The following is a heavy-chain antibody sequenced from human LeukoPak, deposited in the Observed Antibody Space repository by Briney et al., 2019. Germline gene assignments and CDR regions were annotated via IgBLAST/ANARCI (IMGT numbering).Heavy chain of an antibody. CDR1: GYTFTGYY. J-gene: IGHJ4*02. D-gene: IGHD3-22*01. V-gene: IGHV1-2*02. Sequence: ASVKVSCKASGYTFTGYYMHWVRQAPGQGLEWMGWINPNSGGTNYAQKLQGRVTMTTDTSTSTAYMELRSLRSDDTAVYYCARGQRYYYDSSGYIPFDYWGQGTLVTVSS. CDR3: ARGQRYYYDSSGYIPFDY. CDR2: INPNSGGT.